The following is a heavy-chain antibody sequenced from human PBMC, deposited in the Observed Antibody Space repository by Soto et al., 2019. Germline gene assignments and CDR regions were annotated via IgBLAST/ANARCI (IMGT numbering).Heavy chain of an antibody. Sequence: HGASLKISCKGSGYRFPSYWIGWVRQMPGTGLEWMGIIYPGDSDTRYSPSFQGQVTISADKSISTAYLQWSSLKASDTARDYCASKSLMSTFDDCGQGTAVTVPS. CDR1: GYRFPSYW. J-gene: IGHJ4*02. CDR2: IYPGDSDT. CDR3: ASKSLMSTFDD. V-gene: IGHV5-51*01.